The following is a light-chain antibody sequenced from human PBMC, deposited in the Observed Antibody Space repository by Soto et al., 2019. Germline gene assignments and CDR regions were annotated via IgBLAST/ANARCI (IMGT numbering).Light chain of an antibody. CDR2: GAS. V-gene: IGKV3-15*01. CDR1: QSVRSS. CDR3: QQYGSSPRT. Sequence: EIVLTQSPSTLSVSAGERATLSCRASQSVRSSLAWYQQKPGQAPRLLIYGASTRATGIPARFSGSGSETDFTLTISSLQPEDFAVYDGQQYGSSPRTFGQGTKVDIK. J-gene: IGKJ1*01.